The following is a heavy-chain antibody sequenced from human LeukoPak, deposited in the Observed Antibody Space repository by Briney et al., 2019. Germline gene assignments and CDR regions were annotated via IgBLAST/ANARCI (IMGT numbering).Heavy chain of an antibody. J-gene: IGHJ4*02. CDR2: IDGSGGST. V-gene: IGHV3-23*01. Sequence: GGSLRLSCAASGFTFSSYAMHWVRQAPGRGLEWVSAIDGSGGSTYYADSVKGRFTISRDNSKNTLYLQMNSLRAEDTAIYYCAKDRRLPWDYFDSWGQGTLVTVSS. CDR1: GFTFSSYA. CDR3: AKDRRLPWDYFDS. D-gene: IGHD5-12*01.